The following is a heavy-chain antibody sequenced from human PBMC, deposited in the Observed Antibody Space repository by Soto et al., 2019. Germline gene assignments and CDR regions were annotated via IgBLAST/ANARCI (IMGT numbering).Heavy chain of an antibody. V-gene: IGHV3-48*01. CDR3: ARADSGYAHGYYYYGMDV. Sequence: PGGSLRLSCAASGFTFSSYSMNWVRQAPGKGLEWVSYISSSSTIYYADSVKGRFTISRDNAKNSLYLQVNSLRAEDTAVYYCARADSGYAHGYYYYGMDVWGQGTTVTVS. CDR2: ISSSSTI. J-gene: IGHJ6*02. CDR1: GFTFSSYS. D-gene: IGHD5-12*01.